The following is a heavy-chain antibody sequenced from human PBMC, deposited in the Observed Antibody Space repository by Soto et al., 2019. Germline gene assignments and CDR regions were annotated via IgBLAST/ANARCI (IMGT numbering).Heavy chain of an antibody. J-gene: IGHJ3*02. CDR1: GGSISSGGYS. Sequence: QVQLQESGPGLVKPSQTLSLTCTVSGGSISSGGYSWTWIRQHPGKGLEWIGYIYYSGSTYYKPSLTRLLTIPVATSSNQLSLTRRSVTAAVPPVYYCAGAMASHTGAFDIWGQGTTVTVSS. CDR3: AGAMASHTGAFDI. V-gene: IGHV4-31*01. CDR2: IYYSGST.